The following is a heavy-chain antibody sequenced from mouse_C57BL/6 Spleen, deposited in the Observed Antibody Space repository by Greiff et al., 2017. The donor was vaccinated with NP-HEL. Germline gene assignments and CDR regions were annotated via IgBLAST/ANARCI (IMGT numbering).Heavy chain of an antibody. CDR1: GYSFTGYY. Sequence: EVQLQQSGPELVKPGASVKISCKASGYSFTGYYMNWVKQSPEKSLEWIGEINPSTGGTTYNQKFKAKATLTVDKSSSTAYMQLKSLTSEDSAVYYCARHNYGSSRYFDVWGTGTTVTVSS. D-gene: IGHD1-1*01. CDR2: INPSTGGT. V-gene: IGHV1-42*01. J-gene: IGHJ1*03. CDR3: ARHNYGSSRYFDV.